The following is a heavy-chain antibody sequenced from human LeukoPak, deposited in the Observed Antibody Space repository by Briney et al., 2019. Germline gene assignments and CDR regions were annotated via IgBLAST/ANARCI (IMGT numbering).Heavy chain of an antibody. CDR1: GFTFGGSW. V-gene: IGHV3-74*03. D-gene: IGHD3-22*01. CDR3: AKEGTMIVVVEGYDNAFDI. Sequence: GGSLRLSCAATGFTFGGSWMLWVRQAPGKGLMCVARISKDERTTAYVDSVKGRFTVSRDNAKNTLYLQMDSLRVEDTAMYYCAKEGTMIVVVEGYDNAFDIWGQGTMVTVSS. CDR2: ISKDERTT. J-gene: IGHJ3*02.